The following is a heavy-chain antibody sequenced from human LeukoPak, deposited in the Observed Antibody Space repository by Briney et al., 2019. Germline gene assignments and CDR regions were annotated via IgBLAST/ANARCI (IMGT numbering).Heavy chain of an antibody. CDR3: TTGEVVPAAIRGYYYYYGTDV. J-gene: IGHJ6*02. V-gene: IGHV3-15*01. CDR2: IKSKTDGGTT. D-gene: IGHD2-2*01. Sequence: GGSLRLSCAAPGFTFSNAWMSWVRQAPGKGLEWVGRIKSKTDGGTTDYAAPVKGRFTISRDDSKNTLYLQMNSLKTEDTAVYYCTTGEVVPAAIRGYYYYYGTDVWGQGTTVTVSS. CDR1: GFTFSNAW.